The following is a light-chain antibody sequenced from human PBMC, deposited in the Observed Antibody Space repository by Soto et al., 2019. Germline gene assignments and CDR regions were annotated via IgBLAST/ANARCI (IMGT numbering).Light chain of an antibody. Sequence: DILMTQSPSTLSASVGDRVTITCRASQSISSWLAWYQQKPGKAPKLLIYDASSLESGVPSRFSGSGSGTEFTLTISSLQPDDFATYYCQQYNSYITFGGGTKVDIK. CDR3: QQYNSYIT. J-gene: IGKJ4*01. V-gene: IGKV1-5*01. CDR2: DAS. CDR1: QSISSW.